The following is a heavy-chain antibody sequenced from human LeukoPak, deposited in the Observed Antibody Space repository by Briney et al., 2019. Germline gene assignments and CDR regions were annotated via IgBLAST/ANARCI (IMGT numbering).Heavy chain of an antibody. V-gene: IGHV4-34*01. CDR2: INHSGST. CDR3: ARVRFLEWPDYYYMDV. J-gene: IGHJ6*03. Sequence: SETLSLTCAVYGRSFSGYYWSWIRQPPGKGLEWIGEINHSGSTYYNPSLKSRVTISVDTSKNQFSLKLSSVTAADTAVYYCARVRFLEWPDYYYMDVWGKGTTVTVSS. D-gene: IGHD3-3*01. CDR1: GRSFSGYY.